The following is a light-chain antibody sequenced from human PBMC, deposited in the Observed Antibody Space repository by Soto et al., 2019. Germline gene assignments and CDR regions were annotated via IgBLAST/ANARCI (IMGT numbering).Light chain of an antibody. CDR2: AES. J-gene: IGKJ4*01. CDR1: QGIAGS. CDR3: QQVKSYPRT. Sequence: DIQLTQSPSFLSASVGDRVTITCRASQGIAGSLAWYQQKPGKPPKLLIYAESTLQSAVPSRFSGCGSGTRGTLTISSLQPEDCATYYCQQVKSYPRTFGGGTKVEIK. V-gene: IGKV1-9*01.